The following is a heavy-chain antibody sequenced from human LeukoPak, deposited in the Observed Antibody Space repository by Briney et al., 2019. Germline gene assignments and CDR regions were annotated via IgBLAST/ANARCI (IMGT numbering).Heavy chain of an antibody. Sequence: SETLSLTCAVYDGSFSGYYCSWIRQPPGKGLQWIGEINHSGSVNYNPSLKSRVTILLDTSKNQFSLNLSSVTAADTAVYYCARELSYDSSGYSDAFDIWGQGTMVTVSS. J-gene: IGHJ3*02. D-gene: IGHD3-22*01. CDR3: ARELSYDSSGYSDAFDI. CDR2: INHSGSV. V-gene: IGHV4-34*01. CDR1: DGSFSGYY.